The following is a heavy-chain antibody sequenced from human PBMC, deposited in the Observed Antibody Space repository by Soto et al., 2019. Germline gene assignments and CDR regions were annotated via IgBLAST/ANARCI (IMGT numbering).Heavy chain of an antibody. CDR2: ISHDGSNE. D-gene: IGHD1-1*01. J-gene: IGHJ3*01. CDR1: GFTFSSYG. CDR3: ARYDAFKAFDL. V-gene: IGHV3-30*03. Sequence: TGGSLRLSCAASGFTFSSYGMHWVRQAPGKGLEWVAVISHDGSNEHYADSVKGRFTISRDNSKNTLYLQMDSLRVEDTGIYYCARYDAFKAFDLWGQGTMVTVS.